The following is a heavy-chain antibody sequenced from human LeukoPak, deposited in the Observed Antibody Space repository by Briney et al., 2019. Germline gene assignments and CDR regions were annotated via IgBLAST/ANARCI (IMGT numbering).Heavy chain of an antibody. CDR1: GFTFDDYY. V-gene: IGHV3-9*01. D-gene: IGHD2-2*01. J-gene: IGHJ2*01. CDR2: ISGKTSSI. Sequence: GGSLRLSCAASGFTFDDYYMHWVRQAPGEGLEWVSSISGKTSSIVYADSVKGRFTISRDNAKTSLFLQMNSMRGDTTVFYYSAKRGPPADNRWYFDFWGRGTLVTVSS. CDR3: AKRGPPADNRWYFDF.